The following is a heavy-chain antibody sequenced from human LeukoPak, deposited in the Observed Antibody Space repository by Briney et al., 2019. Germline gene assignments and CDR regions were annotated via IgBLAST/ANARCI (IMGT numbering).Heavy chain of an antibody. V-gene: IGHV3-30*04. Sequence: PGGSLRLSCAAAAFTLGSYAMHWVRQAPGKGLEWVAVISYDGSNKYYADSVKGRFTISRDNSKITLYLQMNSLRAEDTSVYYCARGSDRFSGSYYFDYWGQGTLVTVSS. CDR3: ARGSDRFSGSYYFDY. D-gene: IGHD2-15*01. J-gene: IGHJ4*02. CDR2: ISYDGSNK. CDR1: AFTLGSYA.